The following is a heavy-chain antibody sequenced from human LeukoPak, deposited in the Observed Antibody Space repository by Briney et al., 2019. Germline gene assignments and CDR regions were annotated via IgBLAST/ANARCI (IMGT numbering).Heavy chain of an antibody. V-gene: IGHV3-15*01. D-gene: IGHD2-2*01. CDR3: TTDALVVPAANPVDY. Sequence: GGSLRLSCAASVFTFSNAWMSWVRQAPGKGLEWVGRIKSKTDGGTTDYAAPVKGRFTISRDDSKNTLYLQMNILETEDTAVYYCTTDALVVPAANPVDYWGQGTLVTVSS. J-gene: IGHJ4*02. CDR2: IKSKTDGGTT. CDR1: VFTFSNAW.